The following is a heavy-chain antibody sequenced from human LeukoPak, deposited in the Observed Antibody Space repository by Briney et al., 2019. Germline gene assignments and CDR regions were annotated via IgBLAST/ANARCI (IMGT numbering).Heavy chain of an antibody. CDR1: GGSISSYY. CDR3: ARRAGGNSGGY. CDR2: IYYSGST. V-gene: IGHV4-59*12. D-gene: IGHD4-23*01. Sequence: SETLSLTCTVSGGSISSYYWSWIRQPPGKGLEWIGYIYYSGSTNYNPSLKSRVTISVDTSKNQFSLKLSSVTAADTAVYYCARRAGGNSGGYWGQGTLVTVSS. J-gene: IGHJ4*02.